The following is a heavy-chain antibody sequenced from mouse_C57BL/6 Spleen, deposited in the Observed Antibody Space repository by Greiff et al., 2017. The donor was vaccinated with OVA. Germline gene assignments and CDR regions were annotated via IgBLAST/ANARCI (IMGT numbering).Heavy chain of an antibody. V-gene: IGHV1-81*01. Sequence: VQLQQSGAELARPGASVKLSCKASGYTFTSYGISWVKQRTGQGLEWIGEIYPRSGNTYYNEKFKGKATLTADKSSSTAYMELRSLTSEDSAVYFCARNYSNPYYYAMDYWGQGTSVTVSS. CDR1: GYTFTSYG. D-gene: IGHD2-5*01. CDR3: ARNYSNPYYYAMDY. CDR2: IYPRSGNT. J-gene: IGHJ4*01.